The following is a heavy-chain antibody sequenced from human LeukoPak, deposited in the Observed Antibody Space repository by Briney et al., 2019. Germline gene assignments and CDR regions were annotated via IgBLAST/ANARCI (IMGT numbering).Heavy chain of an antibody. Sequence: GLSLRLSCAASGFTFSSYSMNWVRQAPGKGLEWVSAISSSSSYIYYADSVKGRFTISRDNAKNSLYLQMNSLRAEDTAVYYCAREYCSGGSCYGYDYWGQGTLVTVSS. CDR1: GFTFSSYS. J-gene: IGHJ4*02. V-gene: IGHV3-21*01. CDR3: AREYCSGGSCYGYDY. D-gene: IGHD2-15*01. CDR2: ISSSSSYI.